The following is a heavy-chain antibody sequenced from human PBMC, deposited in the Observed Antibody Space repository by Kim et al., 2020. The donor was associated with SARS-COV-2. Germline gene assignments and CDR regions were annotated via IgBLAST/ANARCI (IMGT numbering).Heavy chain of an antibody. D-gene: IGHD3-10*01. V-gene: IGHV1-46*01. J-gene: IGHJ3*02. Sequence: QGRVTMTRDTSTSTVYMELSSLRSEDTAVYYCAREAPITMVRGVNDAFDIWGQGTMVTVSS. CDR3: AREAPITMVRGVNDAFDI.